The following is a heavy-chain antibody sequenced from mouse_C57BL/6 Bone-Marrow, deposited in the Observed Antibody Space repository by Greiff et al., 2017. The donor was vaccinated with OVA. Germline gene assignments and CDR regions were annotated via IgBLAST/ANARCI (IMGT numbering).Heavy chain of an antibody. CDR1: GFTFSSYA. J-gene: IGHJ2*01. CDR2: ISDGGSYT. CDR3: AREGGVFDY. Sequence: EVKLMESGGGLVKPGGSLKLSCAASGFTFSSYAMSWVRQTPEKRLEWVATISDGGSYTYYPDNVKGRFTISRDNAKNNLYLQMSHLKSEETAMYYCAREGGVFDYWGQGTTLTVSS. V-gene: IGHV5-4*01.